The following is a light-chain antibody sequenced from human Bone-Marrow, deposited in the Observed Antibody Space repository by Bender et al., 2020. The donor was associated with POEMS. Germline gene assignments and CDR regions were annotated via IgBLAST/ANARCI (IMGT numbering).Light chain of an antibody. CDR2: DVS. V-gene: IGLV2-14*03. Sequence: QSVLTQPPSVSGAPGQSITISCTGTSSDVGAYNHVSWYQQHPGKAPKLMIYDVSNRPSGVSNRFSGSKSGNTASLTISGLQAEDEADYYCSSYTSSNTVVFGGGTKLTVL. J-gene: IGLJ2*01. CDR3: SSYTSSNTVV. CDR1: SSDVGAYNH.